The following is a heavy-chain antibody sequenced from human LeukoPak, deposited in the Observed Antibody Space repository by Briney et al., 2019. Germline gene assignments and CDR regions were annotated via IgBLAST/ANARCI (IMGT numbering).Heavy chain of an antibody. V-gene: IGHV3-48*03. CDR2: ISRSGSTI. Sequence: GGSLRLSCAASGFTFSSFEMNWVRQAPGKGLEWVSDISRSGSTIDYADSVKGRFTISRDNAKNSLYLQMNSLRVEDTAVYYCARVVRDYGVQLRFGHDFNYYMDVWGKGTTVTVSS. J-gene: IGHJ6*03. CDR1: GFTFSSFE. CDR3: ARVVRDYGVQLRFGHDFNYYMDV. D-gene: IGHD4-17*01.